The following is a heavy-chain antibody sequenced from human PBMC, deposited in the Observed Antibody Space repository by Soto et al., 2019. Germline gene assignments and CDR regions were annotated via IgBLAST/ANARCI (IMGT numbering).Heavy chain of an antibody. CDR2: IYWDGDK. V-gene: IGHV2-5*02. J-gene: IGHJ4*02. CDR1: GFSLTTSGVG. CDR3: AHRVLRTVFVLVTTTAIYFDF. D-gene: IGHD3-3*01. Sequence: QITLKESGPTVVKPTETLTLTCTFSGFSLTTSGVGVGWVRQSPGKAPEWLALIYWDGDKRYSTSLNSRLIITKDTSKNQAVLKMANVDRADTATYYCAHRVLRTVFVLVTTTAIYFDFWGPGTPVGVSS.